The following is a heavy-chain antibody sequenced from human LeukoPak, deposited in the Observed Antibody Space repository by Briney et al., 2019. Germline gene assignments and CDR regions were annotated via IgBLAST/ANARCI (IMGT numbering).Heavy chain of an antibody. CDR3: GRDLSGWYGPDY. Sequence: PGRSLRLSCAASGFTFDDYGMSWVRQAPGKGLEWVAGINWNGGNTGYSDSVKGRFTISRDNAKNSLYLQMDSLRAEDTALYYCGRDLSGWYGPDYWGQGTLVTVSS. CDR2: INWNGGNT. D-gene: IGHD6-19*01. J-gene: IGHJ4*02. V-gene: IGHV3-20*04. CDR1: GFTFDDYG.